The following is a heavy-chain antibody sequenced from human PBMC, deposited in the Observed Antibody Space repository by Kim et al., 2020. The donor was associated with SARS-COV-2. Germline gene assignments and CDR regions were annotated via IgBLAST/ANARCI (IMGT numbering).Heavy chain of an antibody. J-gene: IGHJ5*02. D-gene: IGHD3-10*01. Sequence: SVKGRFAISRDNSKNTRYLQMNSLRAEDTAVYYCASRGLTMVRGVWGFDPWGQGTLVTVSS. V-gene: IGHV3-23*01. CDR3: ASRGLTMVRGVWGFDP.